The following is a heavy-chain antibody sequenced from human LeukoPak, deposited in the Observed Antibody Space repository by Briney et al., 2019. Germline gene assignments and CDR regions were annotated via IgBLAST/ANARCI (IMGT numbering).Heavy chain of an antibody. V-gene: IGHV3-7*01. Sequence: GGSLRLSCAASGFTFSNAWVSWVRQAPGKGLEWVANIKQDGSEKYYVDSVRGRFTISRDNAKNSLYLQMNSLRAEDTAVYYCARDRVGDYWGQGTLVTVSS. CDR3: ARDRVGDY. J-gene: IGHJ4*02. CDR1: GFTFSNAW. CDR2: IKQDGSEK. D-gene: IGHD3-3*01.